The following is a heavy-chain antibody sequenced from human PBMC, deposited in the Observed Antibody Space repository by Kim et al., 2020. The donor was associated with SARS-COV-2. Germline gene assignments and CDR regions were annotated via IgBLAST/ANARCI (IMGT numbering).Heavy chain of an antibody. CDR2: ISAYNGNT. CDR3: ARVLTYYYGSGSYISYFDY. J-gene: IGHJ4*02. CDR1: GYTFTSYG. D-gene: IGHD3-10*01. V-gene: IGHV1-18*04. Sequence: ASVKVSCKASGYTFTSYGISWVRQAPGQGLEWMGWISAYNGNTNYAQKLQGRVTMTTDTSTSTAYMELRSLRSDDTAVYYCARVLTYYYGSGSYISYFDYWGQGTLVTVSS.